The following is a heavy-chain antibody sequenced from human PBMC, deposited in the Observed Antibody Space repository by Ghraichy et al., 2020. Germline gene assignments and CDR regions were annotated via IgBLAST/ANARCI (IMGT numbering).Heavy chain of an antibody. D-gene: IGHD1-26*01. CDR1: GFTFSSYS. CDR3: ATGIVGAKVDI. Sequence: GESLNISCAASGFTFSSYSMNWVRQAPGKGLEWVSSISSSSSYIYYADSVKDRFTISRDNAKNSLYLQMNSLRAEDTAVYYCATGIVGAKVDIWGQGTMVTVSS. V-gene: IGHV3-21*01. J-gene: IGHJ3*02. CDR2: ISSSSSYI.